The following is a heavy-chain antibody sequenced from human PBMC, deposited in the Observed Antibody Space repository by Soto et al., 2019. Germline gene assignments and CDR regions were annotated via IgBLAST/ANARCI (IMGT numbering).Heavy chain of an antibody. CDR2: INPSGGST. CDR1: GYTFTQYY. CDR3: ARDSVVVPAAHYYFDY. J-gene: IGHJ4*02. D-gene: IGHD2-2*01. Sequence: GASVKVSCKASGYTFTQYYMHWVRQAPGQGLEWMGIINPSGGSTLYAQKFQGRVTMTRDTSTSTVYMEPSSLRSEDTALYYCARDSVVVPAAHYYFDYWGQGTLVTVSS. V-gene: IGHV1-46*01.